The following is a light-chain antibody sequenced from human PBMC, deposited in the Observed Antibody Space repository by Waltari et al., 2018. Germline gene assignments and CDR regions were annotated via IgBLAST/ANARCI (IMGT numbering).Light chain of an antibody. CDR2: AAS. V-gene: IGKV1-39*01. Sequence: DIQMTQSPSSLSASVGDRVTITCRSSQSISNYLNWFQQKPGKAPQLLIYAASSLQSGVPSRFSGSGSGTDFTLTISSLQSEDFATYYCQQSYTTPRTFGQGTKLDIK. CDR1: QSISNY. CDR3: QQSYTTPRT. J-gene: IGKJ2*02.